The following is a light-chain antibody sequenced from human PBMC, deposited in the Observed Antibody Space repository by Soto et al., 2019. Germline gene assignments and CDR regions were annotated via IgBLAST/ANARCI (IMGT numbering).Light chain of an antibody. Sequence: ERVMTQSPATLSVSPGERATLSCRASQSISTELDWYQQKPGQPPRLLIYSASTRATGVPARFTGSGSGSEFTLTISGLQSEDFAVYYCQQGHNWPLTFGQGTRLEI. CDR2: SAS. CDR1: QSISTE. CDR3: QQGHNWPLT. J-gene: IGKJ2*01. V-gene: IGKV3-15*01.